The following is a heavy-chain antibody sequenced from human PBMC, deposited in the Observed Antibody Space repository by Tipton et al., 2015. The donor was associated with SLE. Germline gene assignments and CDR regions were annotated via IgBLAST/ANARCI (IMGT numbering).Heavy chain of an antibody. Sequence: TLSLTCTVSGGSISSSSYYWGWIRQPPGKGLEWIGSIYYSGSTYCNPSLKSRVTISVDTSKNQFSLKLSSVTAADTAVYYCAREVGATGYWGQGTLVPVSS. CDR1: GGSISSSSYY. J-gene: IGHJ4*02. V-gene: IGHV4-39*07. D-gene: IGHD1-26*01. CDR3: AREVGATGY. CDR2: IYYSGST.